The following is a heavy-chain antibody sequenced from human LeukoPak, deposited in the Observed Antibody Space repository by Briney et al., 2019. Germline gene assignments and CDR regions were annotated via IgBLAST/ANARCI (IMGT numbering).Heavy chain of an antibody. J-gene: IGHJ4*02. D-gene: IGHD2-15*01. V-gene: IGHV3-7*04. CDR1: GFTFSSYW. CDR2: IKSEGSES. CDR3: AREGKLAA. Sequence: GETLRLSCAASGFTFSSYWMSWVRQAPGKALEWVANIKSEGSESHYVDSVKGRFTISRDNAKNSLYLQMNSLRVEDTAVYYCAREGKLAAWGQGTLVTVST.